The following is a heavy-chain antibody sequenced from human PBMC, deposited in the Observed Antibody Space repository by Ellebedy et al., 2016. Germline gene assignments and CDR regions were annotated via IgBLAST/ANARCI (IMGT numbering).Heavy chain of an antibody. V-gene: IGHV1-69*13. Sequence: SVKVSXXASGGTFSSYAISWVRQAPGQGLEWMGGIIPIFGTANYAQKFQGRVTITADGSTSTAYMELSSLRSEDTAVYYCARGGEMGGSSLYYFDYWGQGTLVTVSS. CDR1: GGTFSSYA. D-gene: IGHD2-15*01. J-gene: IGHJ4*02. CDR2: IIPIFGTA. CDR3: ARGGEMGGSSLYYFDY.